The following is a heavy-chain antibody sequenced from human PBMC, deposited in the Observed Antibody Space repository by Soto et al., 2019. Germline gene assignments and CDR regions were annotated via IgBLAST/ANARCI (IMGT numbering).Heavy chain of an antibody. CDR3: ARDRVESGYPEYFQH. V-gene: IGHV3-53*01. J-gene: IGHJ1*01. D-gene: IGHD3-22*01. CDR1: GFTVSSNY. Sequence: EVQLVESGGGLIQPGGSLRLSCAASGFTVSSNYMSWVRQAPGKGLGWVSVIYSGGSTYYADSVKGRFTISRDNSKNTLYLRMNSLRAEGTAVYYCARDRVESGYPEYFQHWGQGTLVTVSS. CDR2: IYSGGST.